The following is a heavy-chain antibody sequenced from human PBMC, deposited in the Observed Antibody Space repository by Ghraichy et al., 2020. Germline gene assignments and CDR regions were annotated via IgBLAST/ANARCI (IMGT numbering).Heavy chain of an antibody. CDR2: IYYNGNT. J-gene: IGHJ4*02. D-gene: IGHD3-16*01. Sequence: SQTLSLTCTVSGGSVSSGSYYWSWIRQPPGNGLEWIGYIYYNGNTNYHASLKSRVTISVDTSKNQFSLKLSSVTAADTAVYYCASWGDGGDYYFDYWGLGTLVTASA. CDR3: ASWGDGGDYYFDY. V-gene: IGHV4-61*01. CDR1: GGSVSSGSYY.